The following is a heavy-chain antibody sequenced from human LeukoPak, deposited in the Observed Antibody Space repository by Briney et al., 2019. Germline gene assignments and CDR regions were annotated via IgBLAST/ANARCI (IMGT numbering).Heavy chain of an antibody. CDR1: GYNITSYW. D-gene: IGHD2-2*01. CDR2: IYPGDSDT. J-gene: IGHJ4*02. Sequence: GESLKISCKGSGYNITSYWIGWVRQMPGKGLEWMGIIYPGDSDTRYSPSFQGQVTISADKSISTAYLQWSSLKASDTAMYYCARAPAAYYFDYWGQGTRVTVSS. V-gene: IGHV5-51*01. CDR3: ARAPAAYYFDY.